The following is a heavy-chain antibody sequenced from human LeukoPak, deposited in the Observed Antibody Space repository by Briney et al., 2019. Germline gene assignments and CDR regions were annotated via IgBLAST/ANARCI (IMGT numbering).Heavy chain of an antibody. CDR3: AKGVGYCSGGSCQQFDY. V-gene: IGHV3-53*01. CDR1: GFTVSSNS. J-gene: IGHJ4*02. CDR2: IYSGGNT. D-gene: IGHD2-15*01. Sequence: GGSLRLSCTVSGFTVSSNSMSWVRQAPGKGLEWVSFIYSGGNTHYSDSVKGRFTISRDNSKNTLYLQMNSLRAEDTAVYYCAKGVGYCSGGSCQQFDYWGQGTLVTVSS.